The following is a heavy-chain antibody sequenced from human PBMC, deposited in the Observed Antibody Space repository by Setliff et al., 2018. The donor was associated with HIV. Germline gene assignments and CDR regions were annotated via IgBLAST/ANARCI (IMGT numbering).Heavy chain of an antibody. CDR3: ASPRGYCSGGTCHFWYFDL. V-gene: IGHV4-39*01. Sequence: SETLSLTCTVSGGSISSSTYYWGWIRQPPGKGLEWIGTISYSGSTYYNPSLKSRVIISVDTSKNQFSLKLSSVTAADTAVYYCASPRGYCSGGTCHFWYFDLWGRGTLVAVSS. J-gene: IGHJ2*01. CDR2: ISYSGST. CDR1: GGSISSSTYY. D-gene: IGHD2-15*01.